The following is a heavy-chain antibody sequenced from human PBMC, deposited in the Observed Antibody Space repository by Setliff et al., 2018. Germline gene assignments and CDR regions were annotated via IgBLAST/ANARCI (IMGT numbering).Heavy chain of an antibody. CDR1: GGSINAYY. Sequence: PSETLSLTCTVSGGSINAYYWTWIRQPPGKGLEWIGYMFHSGNLNYNPSLKSRVTISIETSKNQFSLKLSSVTAADTAVYYCARDKTVQRFITWGQGTLVTVSS. CDR3: ARDKTVQRFIT. V-gene: IGHV4-59*01. D-gene: IGHD3-10*01. CDR2: MFHSGNL. J-gene: IGHJ5*02.